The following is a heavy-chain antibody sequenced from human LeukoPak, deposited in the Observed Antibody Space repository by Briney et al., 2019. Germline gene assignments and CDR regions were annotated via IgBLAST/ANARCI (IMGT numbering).Heavy chain of an antibody. V-gene: IGHV1-69*13. CDR3: ARPSDIVVVPAAVDAFDI. CDR1: GGTFSSYA. J-gene: IGHJ3*02. Sequence: SVKVSCKASGGTFSSYAISWVRQSPGQGLEWMGGIIPIFGTANYAQKFQGRVTITADESTSTAYMELSSLRSEDTAVYYCARPSDIVVVPAAVDAFDIWGQGTMVTVSS. D-gene: IGHD2-2*01. CDR2: IIPIFGTA.